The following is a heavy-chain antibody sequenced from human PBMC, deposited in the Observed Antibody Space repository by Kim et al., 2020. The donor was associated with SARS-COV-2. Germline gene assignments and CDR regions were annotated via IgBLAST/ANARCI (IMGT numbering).Heavy chain of an antibody. J-gene: IGHJ4*02. Sequence: ASVKVSCKASGYTFTNYFLHWVRRAPGQRLEWMGVINPSGGDTTYAQKFQGRVTMTSDTSTSTVLMEVSSLTSEDTAVYYCARPQVAAAGPFDSWGQGTLVTVSS. CDR3: ARPQVAAAGPFDS. CDR1: GYTFTNYF. CDR2: INPSGGDT. D-gene: IGHD6-13*01. V-gene: IGHV1-46*01.